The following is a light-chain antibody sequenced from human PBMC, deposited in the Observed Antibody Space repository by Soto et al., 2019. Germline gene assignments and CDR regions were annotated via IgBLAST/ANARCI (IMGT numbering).Light chain of an antibody. CDR1: SGSIVNNY. Sequence: NFMLTQPHSVSESPGKTVIISCTRSSGSIVNNYVQWFQQRPGSAPTTVIYEDNQRPSGVPDRFSGSIDSSSNSASLTISGLKTEDEADYYCQSYYATNLVFGGGTKVTVL. J-gene: IGLJ2*01. CDR3: QSYYATNLV. V-gene: IGLV6-57*04. CDR2: EDN.